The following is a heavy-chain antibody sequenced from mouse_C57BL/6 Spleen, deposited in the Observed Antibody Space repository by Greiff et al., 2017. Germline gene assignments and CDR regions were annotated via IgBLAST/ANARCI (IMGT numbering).Heavy chain of an antibody. CDR2: ISNLAYSI. CDR1: GFTFSDYG. J-gene: IGHJ4*01. Sequence: EVKLVESGGGLVQPGGSLKLSCAASGFTFSDYGMAWVRQAPRKGPEWVAFISNLAYSIYYADTVTGRFTISRENAKNTLYLEMSSLRSEDTAMYYCARRTLWDEDAMDCWGQGTSVTVSA. V-gene: IGHV5-15*04. CDR3: ARRTLWDEDAMDC. D-gene: IGHD4-1*01.